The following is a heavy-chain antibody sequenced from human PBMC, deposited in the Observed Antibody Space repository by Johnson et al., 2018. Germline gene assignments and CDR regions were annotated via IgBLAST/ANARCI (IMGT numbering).Heavy chain of an antibody. CDR3: AKDVMMTGTTCAMDV. D-gene: IGHD1-1*01. CDR2: INLNSGRI. V-gene: IGHV3-9*01. Sequence: VQLVQSGGGLVQPGKSLRLSCAASGFIFDDYAMHWVRQAPGKGLEWVASINLNSGRIGYADSVTGRFTISRDNVKNPLYLQMNRLRTEDTALYYCAKDVMMTGTTCAMDVWGQGTKVTVS. J-gene: IGHJ6*02. CDR1: GFIFDDYA.